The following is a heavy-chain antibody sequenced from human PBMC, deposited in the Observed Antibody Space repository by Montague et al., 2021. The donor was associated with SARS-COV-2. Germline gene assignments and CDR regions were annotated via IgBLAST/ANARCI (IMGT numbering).Heavy chain of an antibody. J-gene: IGHJ4*02. Sequence: SETLSLTRTLSGFSISTGYYWGWIRQPPGKGLEWIGSIYHSGSTYYNPSLKSRVTISVDTSKNQFSLKLSSVTAADTAVYYCASSYDSTGHVGYWGQGTLVTVSS. CDR3: ASSYDSTGHVGY. D-gene: IGHD3-22*01. V-gene: IGHV4-38-2*02. CDR2: IYHSGST. CDR1: GFSISTGYY.